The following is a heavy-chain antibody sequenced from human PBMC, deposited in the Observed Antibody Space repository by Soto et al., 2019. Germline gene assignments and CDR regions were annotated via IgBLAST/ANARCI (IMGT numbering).Heavy chain of an antibody. Sequence: GGSLRLSCAASGFTFSDYYMSWIRQAPGKGLEWVSYISSSGSTIYYADSVKGRFTISRDNAKNSLYLQMNSLRAEDTAVYYCAREPLRPVTHLDYWGQGTLVTVSS. V-gene: IGHV3-11*01. CDR3: AREPLRPVTHLDY. J-gene: IGHJ4*02. CDR1: GFTFSDYY. D-gene: IGHD4-4*01. CDR2: ISSSGSTI.